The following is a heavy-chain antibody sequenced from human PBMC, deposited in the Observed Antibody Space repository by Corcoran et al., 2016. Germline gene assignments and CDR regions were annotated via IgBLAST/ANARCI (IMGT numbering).Heavy chain of an antibody. CDR2: IYYSGST. Sequence: QLQLQESGPGLVKPSETLSLTCTVSGGSISSSSYYWGWIRQPPGKGLEWIGSIYYSGSTYYNPSLKSRVTISVDTSKNQFSLKLSSVTAADTAVYYCARVSTIGSSSWTPYYYYYYGMDVWGQGTTVTVSS. D-gene: IGHD6-13*01. CDR3: ARVSTIGSSSWTPYYYYYYGMDV. V-gene: IGHV4-39*07. J-gene: IGHJ6*02. CDR1: GGSISSSSYY.